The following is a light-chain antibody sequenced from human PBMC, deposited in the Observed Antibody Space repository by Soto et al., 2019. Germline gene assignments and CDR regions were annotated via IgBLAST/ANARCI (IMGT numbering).Light chain of an antibody. CDR3: QQYGNSRGT. CDR1: QSVSTSY. CDR2: GAS. Sequence: DIVLTQSPGTLSLSPGARATLSCRASQSVSTSYLAWYQQKPGQAPRLLIYGASSRATGIPDRFSGSGSGTDFTLTISGLEPEDFAVYYCQQYGNSRGTFGQGTKVDIK. J-gene: IGKJ1*01. V-gene: IGKV3-20*01.